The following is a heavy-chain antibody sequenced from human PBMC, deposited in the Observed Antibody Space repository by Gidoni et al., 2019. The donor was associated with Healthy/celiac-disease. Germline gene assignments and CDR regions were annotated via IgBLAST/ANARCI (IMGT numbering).Heavy chain of an antibody. CDR3: ARVESGSSSWGKPGGYYYMDV. D-gene: IGHD6-13*01. V-gene: IGHV4-31*03. J-gene: IGHJ6*03. CDR2: IYYSGST. Sequence: QVQLQESGPGLVKPSQTLSLTCTVSGGSISSGGYYWSWIRQHPGKGLEWIGYIYYSGSTYYNPSLKSRVTISVDTSKNQFSLKLSSVTAADTAVYYCARVESGSSSWGKPGGYYYMDVWGKGTTVTVSS. CDR1: GGSISSGGYY.